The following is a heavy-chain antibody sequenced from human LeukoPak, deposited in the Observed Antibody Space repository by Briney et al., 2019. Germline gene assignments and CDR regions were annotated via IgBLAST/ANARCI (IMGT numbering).Heavy chain of an antibody. CDR3: ARGRTILHNVRSDP. Sequence: PSETLSLTCAVYGGSFSGYYWSWIRQPPGKGLEWIGEINHSGSTNYNPSLKSRVTISVDTSKNQFSLKLSSVTAADTAVYYCARGRTILHNVRSDPWGQGTLVTVSS. J-gene: IGHJ5*02. CDR1: GGSFSGYY. V-gene: IGHV4-34*01. CDR2: INHSGST. D-gene: IGHD1-14*01.